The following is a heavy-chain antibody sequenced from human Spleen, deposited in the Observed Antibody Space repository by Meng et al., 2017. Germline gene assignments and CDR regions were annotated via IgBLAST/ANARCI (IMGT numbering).Heavy chain of an antibody. Sequence: GESLKISCTASGFTFNDYGLHWVRQAPGKGLEWVAVISFDESNKYYADSVEGRFTISRDNSKNTLFLQMNSLRPEDAAVYYCARGSGWRDPFDYWGQGTLVTVSS. V-gene: IGHV3-30*01. CDR3: ARGSGWRDPFDY. CDR2: ISFDESNK. J-gene: IGHJ4*02. CDR1: GFTFNDYG. D-gene: IGHD6-25*01.